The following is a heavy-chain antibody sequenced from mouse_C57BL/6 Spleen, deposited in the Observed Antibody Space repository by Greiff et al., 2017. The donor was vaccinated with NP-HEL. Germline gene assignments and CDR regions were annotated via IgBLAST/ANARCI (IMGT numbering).Heavy chain of an antibody. CDR2: IWWDDDK. D-gene: IGHD4-1*01. CDR3: ARSGTYYAMDY. Sequence: QVTLKESGPGILQPSQTLSLTCSFSGFSLSTFGMGVGWIRPPSGQGLEWLAHIWWDDDKYYNPALKSRLTISKDTSKNQGLLKIANVDTADTATYDCARSGTYYAMDYWGQGTSVTVSS. J-gene: IGHJ4*01. V-gene: IGHV8-8*01. CDR1: GFSLSTFGMG.